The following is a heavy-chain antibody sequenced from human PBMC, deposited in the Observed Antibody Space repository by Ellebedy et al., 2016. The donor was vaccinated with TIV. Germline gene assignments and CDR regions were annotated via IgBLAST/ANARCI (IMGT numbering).Heavy chain of an antibody. J-gene: IGHJ4*02. CDR2: ISTNGGST. D-gene: IGHD3-10*01. CDR3: VKEYGPPSLFDY. CDR1: GFTFSSYA. Sequence: PGGSLRLSCSASGFTFSSYAMHWVRQAQGKGLEHLSTISTNGGSTFYVDPVKARFTISRDNSKNTLYLQMSSLRPEDTAVYYCVKEYGPPSLFDYWGQGTLVTVSS. V-gene: IGHV3-64D*06.